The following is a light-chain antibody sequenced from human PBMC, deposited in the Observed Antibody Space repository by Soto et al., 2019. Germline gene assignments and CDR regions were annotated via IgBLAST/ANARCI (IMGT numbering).Light chain of an antibody. V-gene: IGKV3-11*01. CDR2: DAS. CDR1: QSINSA. CDR3: QQFNSWPLT. J-gene: IGKJ4*01. Sequence: EIVLTQSPVTLPLSPGERATLSCRASQSINSALAWYQQKPGQAPRLIIYDASKRATDIPARFSGSGSGIEFTLTISSLQPEDFAVYYCQQFNSWPLTFGGGTKVDIK.